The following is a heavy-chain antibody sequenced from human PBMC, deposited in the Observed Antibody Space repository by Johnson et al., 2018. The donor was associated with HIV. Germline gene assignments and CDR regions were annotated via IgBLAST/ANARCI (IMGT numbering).Heavy chain of an antibody. CDR2: ISYDGSNK. V-gene: IGHV3-30*14. D-gene: IGHD5-18*01. Sequence: QVQLVESGGGVVQPGRSLRLSCAASGFTFSSYAMHWVRQAPGKGLEWVAVISYDGSNKYYADSVKGRFTISRDNSKNTLYLQMNSLKAEDTAVYYCARESSAGEYSYGIIWGQGTMVTVSS. CDR3: ARESSAGEYSYGII. CDR1: GFTFSSYA. J-gene: IGHJ3*02.